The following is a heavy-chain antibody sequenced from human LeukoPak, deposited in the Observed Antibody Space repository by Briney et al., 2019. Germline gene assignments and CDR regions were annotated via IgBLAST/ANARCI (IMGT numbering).Heavy chain of an antibody. Sequence: GESLKISCTAAGYSFANYWIGWVRQMPGKGLEFMGIVYPGNSHTKYSPSFQGQVAMSADKSLSTAYMQWSSLKASDTAMYYCARLGEYYYGSGLFDPWGQGTLVTVSS. CDR3: ARLGEYYYGSGLFDP. J-gene: IGHJ5*02. CDR1: GYSFANYW. CDR2: VYPGNSHT. D-gene: IGHD3-10*01. V-gene: IGHV5-51*01.